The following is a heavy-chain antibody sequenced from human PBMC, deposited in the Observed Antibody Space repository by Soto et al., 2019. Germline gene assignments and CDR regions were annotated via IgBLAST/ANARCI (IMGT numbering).Heavy chain of an antibody. V-gene: IGHV3-64D*06. D-gene: IGHD4-17*01. CDR3: VKDSFRARVITVTLLSY. CDR1: GFTFSSYA. Sequence: HLGGSLRLSCSASGFTFSSYAMDWVRQAPGQGLEWLSAISTDGSRTFYADSAKGRFTISRDNSKNTLYLQMSSLRAEDTAVYYCVKDSFRARVITVTLLSYWGQGTLVTVSS. J-gene: IGHJ4*02. CDR2: ISTDGSRT.